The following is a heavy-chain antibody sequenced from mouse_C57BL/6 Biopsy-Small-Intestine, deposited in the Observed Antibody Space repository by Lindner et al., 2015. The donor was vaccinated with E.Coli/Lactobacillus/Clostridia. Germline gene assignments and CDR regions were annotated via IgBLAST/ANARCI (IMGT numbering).Heavy chain of an antibody. V-gene: IGHV1-55*01. J-gene: IGHJ4*01. D-gene: IGHD1-1*01. CDR2: IYPGSGST. CDR3: TRRGYYSDSSYYAMDY. CDR1: YTFTSYW. Sequence: YTFTSYWITWVKQRPGQGLEWIGDIYPGSGSTNYNEKFKSKATLTVDTSSSTVFMQLSSLTSEDSAVYYCTRRGYYSDSSYYAMDYWGQGTSVTVSS.